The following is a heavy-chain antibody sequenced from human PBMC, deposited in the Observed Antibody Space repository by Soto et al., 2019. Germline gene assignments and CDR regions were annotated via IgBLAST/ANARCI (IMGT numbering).Heavy chain of an antibody. V-gene: IGHV1-46*01. CDR2: INPSGGST. D-gene: IGHD3-3*01. CDR3: ASLYDFWSGYYPPDYFFYYGMDV. CDR1: GYSFSSYY. J-gene: IGHJ6*01. Sequence: ASGKVSCDASGYSFSSYYMHWVRQAPGQGLEWMGIINPSGGSTSYAQKLQGRVTMTRDTSTSTVYMELRSLRSEDTAVYYCASLYDFWSGYYPPDYFFYYGMDVRGHVPTVTV.